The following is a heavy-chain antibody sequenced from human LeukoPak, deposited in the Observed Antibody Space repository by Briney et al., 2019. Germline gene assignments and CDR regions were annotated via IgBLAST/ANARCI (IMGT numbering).Heavy chain of an antibody. CDR3: ARGPGMAAAGTYYYYGMDV. D-gene: IGHD6-13*01. V-gene: IGHV4-30-2*01. J-gene: IGHJ6*02. Sequence: SQTLSLTCAVSGGSISSGGYSWSWIRQPPGKGLEWIGYIYHSGSTYYNPSLKSRVTISVDRSKNQFSLKLSSVTAADTAVYYCARGPGMAAAGTYYYYGMDVWGQGTTVTVSS. CDR1: GGSISSGGYS. CDR2: IYHSGST.